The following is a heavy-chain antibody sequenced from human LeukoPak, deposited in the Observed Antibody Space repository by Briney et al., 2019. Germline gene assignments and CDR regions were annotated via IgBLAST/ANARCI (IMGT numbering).Heavy chain of an antibody. V-gene: IGHV3-23*01. Sequence: GGSLRLSCAASGFTFSSYAMSWVRQAPGKGLEWVLAISGSGGSTYYADSVKGRFTISRDNSKNTLYLQMNSLRAEDTAVYYCAKEKDYDSSGYYPAPFDYWGQGTLVTVSS. CDR1: GFTFSSYA. J-gene: IGHJ4*02. CDR2: ISGSGGST. D-gene: IGHD3-22*01. CDR3: AKEKDYDSSGYYPAPFDY.